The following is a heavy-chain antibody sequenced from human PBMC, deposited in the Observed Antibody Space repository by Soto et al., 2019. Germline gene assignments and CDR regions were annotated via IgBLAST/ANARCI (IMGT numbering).Heavy chain of an antibody. CDR2: VNGDGSTT. J-gene: IGHJ4*02. CDR1: SFTFSIYW. Sequence: PGGSLRLSCAASSFTFSIYWMHWVRQAPGKGLVWVSHVNGDGSTTDYADSVKGRFTISRDNAKNTLYLQMNSLRAEDTAVYYCARSSIDTYGRVFDYWGQGTLVTVSS. CDR3: ARSSIDTYGRVFDY. D-gene: IGHD4-17*01. V-gene: IGHV3-74*01.